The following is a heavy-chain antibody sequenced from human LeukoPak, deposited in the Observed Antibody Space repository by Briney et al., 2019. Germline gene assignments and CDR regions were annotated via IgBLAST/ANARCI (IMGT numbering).Heavy chain of an antibody. J-gene: IGHJ4*02. V-gene: IGHV6-1*01. Sequence: QTLSLSRAISGASVSSNNAAWDWVRQSPARGLEWLGRTYYRSKWCNDYAVSVKSRITINPDTSKNQFSLQLNSVTPEDTAVYYCARERGSYSGWDFDYWGQGTLVTVSS. D-gene: IGHD5-12*01. CDR1: GASVSSNNAA. CDR2: TYYRSKWCN. CDR3: ARERGSYSGWDFDY.